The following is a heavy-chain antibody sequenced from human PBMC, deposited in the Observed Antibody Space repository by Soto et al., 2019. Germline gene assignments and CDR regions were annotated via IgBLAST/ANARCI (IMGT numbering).Heavy chain of an antibody. CDR2: INPNSGGT. V-gene: IGHV1-2*04. CDR3: ARESGDYYDSSGYYAFDI. CDR1: GYTFTGYY. J-gene: IGHJ3*02. Sequence: GASVKVSCKASGYTFTGYYMHWVRQAPGQGLEWMGWINPNSGGTNYAQKFQGWVTMTRDTSISTAYMELSRLRSDDTAVYYCARESGDYYDSSGYYAFDIWGQGTMVTV. D-gene: IGHD3-22*01.